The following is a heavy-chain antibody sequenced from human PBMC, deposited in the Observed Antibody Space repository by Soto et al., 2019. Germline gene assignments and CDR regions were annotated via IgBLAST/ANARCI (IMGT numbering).Heavy chain of an antibody. J-gene: IGHJ4*02. CDR1: GFTFSSYA. Sequence: GGSLRLSCAASGFTFSSYAMSWVRQAPGKGLEWVSAISGSGGSTYYADSVKGRFTISRDNSKNTLYLQMNSLGAEDTAVYYCAKDLYSSGWYYFDYWGQGTLVTVSS. D-gene: IGHD6-19*01. CDR2: ISGSGGST. V-gene: IGHV3-23*01. CDR3: AKDLYSSGWYYFDY.